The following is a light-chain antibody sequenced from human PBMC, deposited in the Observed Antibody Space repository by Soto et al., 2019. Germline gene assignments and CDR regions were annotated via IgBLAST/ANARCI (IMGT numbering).Light chain of an antibody. CDR1: QSVSSSY. J-gene: IGKJ2*01. CDR2: GAS. Sequence: EIVLTQSPATLSLSPGERATLSCRASQSVSSSYLAWHQQKPGQAPRLLIYGASSTATGLPNRFSGSPSGIDFTLTSSRLEPDDFAVYYWQQYGSSPSYTFGQGTKVEIK. CDR3: QQYGSSPSYT. V-gene: IGKV3-20*01.